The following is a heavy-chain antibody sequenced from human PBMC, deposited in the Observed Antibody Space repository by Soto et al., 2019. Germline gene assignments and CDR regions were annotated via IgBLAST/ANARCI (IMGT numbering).Heavy chain of an antibody. CDR3: ARDGVLLWFGDEYYFDY. D-gene: IGHD3-10*01. J-gene: IGHJ4*02. CDR1: GYTFTGYY. Sequence: ALVKVSCKASGYTFTGYYMHWVRQAPGQGLEWMGWINPNSGGTNYAQKFQGRVTMTRDTSISTAYMELSRLRSDDTAVYYCARDGVLLWFGDEYYFDYWGQGTLVTVSS. CDR2: INPNSGGT. V-gene: IGHV1-2*02.